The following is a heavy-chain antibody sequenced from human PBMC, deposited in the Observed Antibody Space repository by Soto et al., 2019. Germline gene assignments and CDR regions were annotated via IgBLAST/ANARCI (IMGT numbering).Heavy chain of an antibody. J-gene: IGHJ6*03. CDR3: ARGLGYCSGGSCYSPYYYYYYMDV. CDR2: IYYSGST. D-gene: IGHD2-15*01. CDR1: GGSISGGGYY. Sequence: PSETLSLTCTVSGGSISGGGYYWSWIRQHPGKGLEWIGYIYYSGSTYYNPSLKSRVTISVDTSKNQFSLKLSSVTAADTAVYYCARGLGYCSGGSCYSPYYYYYYMDVWGKGTTVTVSS. V-gene: IGHV4-31*03.